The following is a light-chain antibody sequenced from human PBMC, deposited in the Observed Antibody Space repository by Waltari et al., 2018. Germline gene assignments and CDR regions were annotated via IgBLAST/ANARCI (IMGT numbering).Light chain of an antibody. CDR1: QSISSS. Sequence: EILMTQSPATLSVSPGERATLSYRARQSISSSLAWYPHKPRQAPRLRTYGASTGVTGSPARFSSRASETDFTRTITSLQSEHFAVYYCQQYKIWPSYTFGQGTKLDI. J-gene: IGKJ2*01. CDR2: GAS. CDR3: QQYKIWPSYT. V-gene: IGKV3D-15*01.